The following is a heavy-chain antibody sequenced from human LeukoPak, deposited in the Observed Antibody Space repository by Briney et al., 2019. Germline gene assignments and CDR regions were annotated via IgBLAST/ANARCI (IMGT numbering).Heavy chain of an antibody. CDR1: GYTFTSYY. J-gene: IGHJ6*03. Sequence: ASVKVSCKASGYTFTSYYMHWVRQAPGQGLEWMGIINPSGGSTSYAQKFQGRVTMTRDTSISTAYMELSRLRSDDTAVYYCAIYSSSSFYYYYMDVWGKGTTVTVSS. D-gene: IGHD6-6*01. V-gene: IGHV1-46*01. CDR2: INPSGGST. CDR3: AIYSSSSFYYYYMDV.